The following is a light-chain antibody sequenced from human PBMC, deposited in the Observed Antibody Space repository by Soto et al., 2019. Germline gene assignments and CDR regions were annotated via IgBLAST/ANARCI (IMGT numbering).Light chain of an antibody. CDR3: MQSTHFPRT. CDR1: ESLVHSNGNSY. J-gene: IGKJ1*01. Sequence: DAVLTQTPLSSPVALGQPVSISCRSSESLVHSNGNSYFSWLQQRPGQPPRLLIYEVSKLFSGVPDRFSGSGAGTDFTLQINSVEAEYVGIYYCMQSTHFPRTFGQGTKVDIK. V-gene: IGKV2-24*01. CDR2: EVS.